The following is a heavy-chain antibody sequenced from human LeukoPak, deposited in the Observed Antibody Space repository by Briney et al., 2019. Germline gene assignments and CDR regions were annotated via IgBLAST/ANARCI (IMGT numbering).Heavy chain of an antibody. J-gene: IGHJ4*02. Sequence: SETLSLTCTVSDGSISSGDYYWSWIRQPPGKGLEWIGYIFYSGNTYYNPSLMSRVTISVDTSKNQFSLKLSSVTAADTAVYYCARDNRTFWSGYFFDYWGQGTLVTVSS. CDR3: ARDNRTFWSGYFFDY. CDR2: IFYSGNT. CDR1: DGSISSGDYY. D-gene: IGHD3-3*01. V-gene: IGHV4-30-4*08.